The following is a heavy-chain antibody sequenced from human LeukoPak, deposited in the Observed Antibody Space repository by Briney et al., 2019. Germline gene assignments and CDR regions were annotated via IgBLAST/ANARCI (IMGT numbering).Heavy chain of an antibody. CDR3: AKSLYDSSGYYLFDY. CDR1: GFTFSSYG. Sequence: GRSLRLSCAASGFTFSSYGMHWVRQAPGKGLEWVAVIWYDGSNKYADSEKGRFTISRDNSKNTLYLQMNSLRAEDTAVYYCAKSLYDSSGYYLFDYWGQGTLVTVSS. D-gene: IGHD3-22*01. CDR2: IWYDGSNK. V-gene: IGHV3-33*06. J-gene: IGHJ4*02.